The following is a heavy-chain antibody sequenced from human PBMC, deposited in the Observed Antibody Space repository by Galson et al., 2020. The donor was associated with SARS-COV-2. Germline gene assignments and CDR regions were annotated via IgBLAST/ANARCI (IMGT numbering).Heavy chain of an antibody. CDR1: GYTFTDYY. J-gene: IGHJ6*02. Sequence: ASVKVSCKASGYTFTDYYIHWVRQAPGKGLEWMGWINPKSGGTNYAQQFEGRVTMTRDTSITTAYMELSRLRADDTAVYYCARLRYYDVLTGYIVDVWGQGTMVIVSS. D-gene: IGHD3-9*01. CDR2: INPKSGGT. CDR3: ARLRYYDVLTGYIVDV. V-gene: IGHV1-2*02.